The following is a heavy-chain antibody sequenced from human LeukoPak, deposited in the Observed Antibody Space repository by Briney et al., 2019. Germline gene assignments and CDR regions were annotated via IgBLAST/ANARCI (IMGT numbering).Heavy chain of an antibody. D-gene: IGHD3-3*01. CDR1: GYSISSGNY. J-gene: IGHJ5*02. CDR2: IYHSGTT. Sequence: SETLSLTCTVSGYSISSGNYWGWIRQPPGKGLEWIGNIYHSGTTYYNPSLKSRVTISVDTSNNQFSLKLSSVTAADTAMYYCARHYYDFWSGSTFDPWGQGTLVTVSS. CDR3: ARHYYDFWSGSTFDP. V-gene: IGHV4-38-2*02.